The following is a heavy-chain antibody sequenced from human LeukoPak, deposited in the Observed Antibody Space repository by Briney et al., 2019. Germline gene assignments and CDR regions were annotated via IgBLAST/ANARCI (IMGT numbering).Heavy chain of an antibody. CDR2: IYPSGNT. J-gene: IGHJ3*02. CDR1: GGSISIGSYY. Sequence: SETLSLTCTVSGGSISIGSYYWSWIWQPAGKGLEWIGRIYPSGNTMYNPSLKSRVTISIDTSKNQFSLKLTSATAADTAVYYCARHYSESGVDASDIWGQGTMVTVSS. D-gene: IGHD1-26*01. CDR3: ARHYSESGVDASDI. V-gene: IGHV4-61*02.